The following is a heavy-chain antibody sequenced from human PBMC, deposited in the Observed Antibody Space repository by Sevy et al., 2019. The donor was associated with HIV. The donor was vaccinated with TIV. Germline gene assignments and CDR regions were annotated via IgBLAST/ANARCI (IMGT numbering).Heavy chain of an antibody. D-gene: IGHD3-22*01. CDR3: ARGRGDTSVNKYLRH. CDR1: GYTFTNYG. J-gene: IGHJ4*02. V-gene: IGHV1-18*01. Sequence: ASVKVSCKASGYTFTNYGINWVRQGPGQGLEWMGWISAYNGSTNYAQNLQGRVTMTTDTSTSTAYMELTSLRSDDTAVYYCARGRGDTSVNKYLRHWGQGTLVTVSS. CDR2: ISAYNGST.